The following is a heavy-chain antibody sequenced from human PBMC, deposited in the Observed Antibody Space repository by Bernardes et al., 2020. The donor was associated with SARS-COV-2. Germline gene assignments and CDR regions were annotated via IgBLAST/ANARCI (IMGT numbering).Heavy chain of an antibody. J-gene: IGHJ6*02. Sequence: ASVKVSCKASGYTFSTYAIHWVRQAPPGQRLEWMGWGNAGNGNTRYSQNFQGRVTITWDTSASTAYLELSSLKSEDTAVYFCARWIGNPVENHSSSYGMDVWGQGTPVTVSS. CDR2: GNAGNGNT. CDR3: ARWIGNPVENHSSSYGMDV. CDR1: GYTFSTYA. V-gene: IGHV1-3*01. D-gene: IGHD5-12*01.